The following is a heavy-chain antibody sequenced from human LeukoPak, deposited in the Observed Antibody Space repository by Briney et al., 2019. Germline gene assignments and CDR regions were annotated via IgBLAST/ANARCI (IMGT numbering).Heavy chain of an antibody. CDR2: ISGYNAKT. J-gene: IGHJ4*02. CDR1: GYTFTSYY. D-gene: IGHD3-22*01. Sequence: ASVKVSCKTSGYTFTSYYVSWVRQAPGQGLDWMGWISGYNAKTKYVQKFQGRITMTIDTSTTTAYMELRSLTSDDTAVYYCARVRDYYASSDYSDYWGQGTLVTVSS. CDR3: ARVRDYYASSDYSDY. V-gene: IGHV1-18*04.